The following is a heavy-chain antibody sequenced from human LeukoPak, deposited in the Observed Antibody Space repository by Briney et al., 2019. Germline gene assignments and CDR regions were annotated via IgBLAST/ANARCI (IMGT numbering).Heavy chain of an antibody. Sequence: ASVKVSCKVSGYTLTELSMHWVRQAPGQGLEWMGWISAYNGNTNYAQKLQGRVTMTTDTSTSTAYMELRSLRSDDTAVYYCARNQGSSGWYVDYWGQGTLVTVSS. J-gene: IGHJ4*02. CDR3: ARNQGSSGWYVDY. CDR2: ISAYNGNT. CDR1: GYTLTELS. V-gene: IGHV1-18*01. D-gene: IGHD6-19*01.